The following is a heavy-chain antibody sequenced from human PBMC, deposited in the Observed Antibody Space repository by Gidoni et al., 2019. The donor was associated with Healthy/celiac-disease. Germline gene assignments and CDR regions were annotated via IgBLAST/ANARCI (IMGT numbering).Heavy chain of an antibody. CDR1: GFTFSSYA. V-gene: IGHV3-30*04. J-gene: IGHJ4*02. D-gene: IGHD6-13*01. Sequence: QVQLVESGGGVVQPGRSLRLSCAAAGFTFSSYAMHWVRQAPGKGLEWVAVKSYDGSNKYYADSVKGRFTISRDNSKNTLYLQMNSLRAEDTAVYYCARGMGWQQLVLWVLNYWGQGTLVTVSS. CDR2: KSYDGSNK. CDR3: ARGMGWQQLVLWVLNY.